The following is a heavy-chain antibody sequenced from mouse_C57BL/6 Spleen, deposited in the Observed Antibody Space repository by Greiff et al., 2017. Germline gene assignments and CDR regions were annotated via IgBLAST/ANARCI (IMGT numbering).Heavy chain of an antibody. CDR2: IHPNSGST. Sequence: QVQLQQSGAELVKPGASVKLSCKASGYTFTSYWMHWVKQRPGQGLEWIGMIHPNSGSTNYNEKFKSKATLTVDKSSSTAYMQLSSLTSEDSAVYYCARGEDGYGFFDYWGQGTTLTVSS. J-gene: IGHJ2*01. V-gene: IGHV1-64*01. CDR3: ARGEDGYGFFDY. CDR1: GYTFTSYW. D-gene: IGHD2-2*01.